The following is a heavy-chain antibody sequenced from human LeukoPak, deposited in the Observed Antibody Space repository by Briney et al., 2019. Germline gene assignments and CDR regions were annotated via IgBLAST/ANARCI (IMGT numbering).Heavy chain of an antibody. V-gene: IGHV1-2*02. J-gene: IGHJ4*02. CDR2: INPNSGGT. D-gene: IGHD3-22*01. Sequence: GASVKVSCKASGYTFTGYYMHWVRQAPGQGLEWMGWINPNSGGTNYAQKFQGRVTMTRDTSIRTAYMELSRLRSDDTAVYYCARGYDSSVYEGFFDYWGQGTLVTVSS. CDR3: ARGYDSSVYEGFFDY. CDR1: GYTFTGYY.